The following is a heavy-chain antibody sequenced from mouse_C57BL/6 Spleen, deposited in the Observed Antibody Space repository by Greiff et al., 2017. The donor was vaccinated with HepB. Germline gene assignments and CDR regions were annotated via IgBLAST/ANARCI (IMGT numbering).Heavy chain of an antibody. Sequence: EVKLQESGGGLVKPGGSLKLSCAASGFTFSDYGMHWVRQAPEKGLEWVAYISSGSSTIYYADTVKGRFTISRDNAKNTLFLQMTSLRSEDTSMYYCARDYSNAMDYWGQGTSVTVSS. V-gene: IGHV5-17*01. CDR1: GFTFSDYG. D-gene: IGHD2-5*01. CDR3: ARDYSNAMDY. J-gene: IGHJ4*01. CDR2: ISSGSSTI.